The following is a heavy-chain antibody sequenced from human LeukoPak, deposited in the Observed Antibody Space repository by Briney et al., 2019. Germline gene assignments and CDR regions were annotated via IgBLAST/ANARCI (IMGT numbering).Heavy chain of an antibody. CDR3: ASGSYRRYWFDP. CDR1: GYTFTSFG. J-gene: IGHJ5*02. Sequence: ASVKVSCKASGYTFTSFGISWVRQAPGQGLEWMGWISACNGNTNYAQKLQGRVTMTTDTSTSTAYMELRSLRSDDTAVYYCASGSYRRYWFDPWGQGTLVTVSS. D-gene: IGHD1-26*01. V-gene: IGHV1-18*01. CDR2: ISACNGNT.